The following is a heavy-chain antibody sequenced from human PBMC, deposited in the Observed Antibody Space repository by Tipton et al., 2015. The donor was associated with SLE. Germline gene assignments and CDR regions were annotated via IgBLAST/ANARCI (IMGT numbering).Heavy chain of an antibody. D-gene: IGHD3/OR15-3a*01. CDR3: ARRDFWTGYFDY. J-gene: IGHJ4*02. CDR1: GVSISSHY. Sequence: TLSLTCTVSGVSISSHYWSWIRQPPGKGLEWIGYIYYSGSTNYHPSLEGRGTISVDTSKNQFSLKLTSVTAADTAVYYCARRDFWTGYFDYWGQGTLVTVSS. V-gene: IGHV4-59*11. CDR2: IYYSGST.